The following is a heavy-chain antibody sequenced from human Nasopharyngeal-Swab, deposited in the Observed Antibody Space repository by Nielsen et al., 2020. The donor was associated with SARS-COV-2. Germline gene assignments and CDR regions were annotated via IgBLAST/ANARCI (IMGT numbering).Heavy chain of an antibody. CDR3: ARDPRDGYNSPWFDP. V-gene: IGHV3-48*03. J-gene: IGHJ5*02. CDR2: ISSSGSTI. Sequence: VRQAPGKGLEWVSYISSSGSTIYYADSVKGRFTISRDNAKNSLYLQMNSLRAEDTAVYYCARDPRDGYNSPWFDPWGQGTLVTASS. D-gene: IGHD5-24*01.